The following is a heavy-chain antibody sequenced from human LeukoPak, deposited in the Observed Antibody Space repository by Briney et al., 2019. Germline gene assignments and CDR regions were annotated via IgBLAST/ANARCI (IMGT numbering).Heavy chain of an antibody. Sequence: GASVKVSCKASGYTFTSYYMHWVRQAPGQGLEWMGIINPSGGSTSYAQKFQGRVTMTRDTSTSTVYMELSSLRSEDTAVYYCARASSGYDILTDFDYWGQGTLVTVS. CDR1: GYTFTSYY. V-gene: IGHV1-46*01. J-gene: IGHJ4*02. CDR2: INPSGGST. CDR3: ARASSGYDILTDFDY. D-gene: IGHD3-9*01.